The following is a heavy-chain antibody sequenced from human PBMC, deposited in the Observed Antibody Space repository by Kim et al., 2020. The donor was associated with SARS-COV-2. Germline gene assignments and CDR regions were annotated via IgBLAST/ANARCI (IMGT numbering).Heavy chain of an antibody. CDR3: ARGGCSSTSCYANFDY. CDR1: GGSISSGGYY. D-gene: IGHD2-2*01. J-gene: IGHJ4*01. CDR2: IYYSGST. V-gene: IGHV4-31*03. Sequence: SETLSLTCTVSGGSISSGGYYWSWIRQHPGKGLEWIGYIYYSGSTYYNPSLKSRVTISLDTSKNQFSLKLSSVAAADTAVDYCARGGCSSTSCYANFDY.